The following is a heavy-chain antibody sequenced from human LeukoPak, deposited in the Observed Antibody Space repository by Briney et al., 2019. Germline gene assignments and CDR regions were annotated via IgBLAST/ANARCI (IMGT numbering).Heavy chain of an antibody. CDR2: ISGSGGST. D-gene: IGHD1-26*01. CDR3: AKGRQPRIVGAMLDY. V-gene: IGHV3-23*01. J-gene: IGHJ4*02. CDR1: GFTFSSYG. Sequence: GGSLRLSCAASGFTFSSYGMSWVRQAPGKGLEWVSAISGSGGSTYYADSVKGRFTISRDNSKNTLYLQMNSLRAEDTAVYYCAKGRQPRIVGAMLDYWGQGTLVTVSS.